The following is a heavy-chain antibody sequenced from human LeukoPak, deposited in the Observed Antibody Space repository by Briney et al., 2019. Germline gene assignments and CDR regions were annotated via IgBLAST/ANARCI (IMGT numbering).Heavy chain of an antibody. V-gene: IGHV4-61*02. J-gene: IGHJ4*02. CDR3: ARANIITTPVSPFDY. CDR1: GGSISSGSYY. Sequence: SETLSLTCTVSGGSISSGSYYWSWIRQPAGKGLEWIGRIYTSGSTNYNPSLKSRVTISVDTSKNQFSLKLSSVTAADTAVYYCARANIITTPVSPFDYWGQGTLVTVSS. CDR2: IYTSGST. D-gene: IGHD3-3*01.